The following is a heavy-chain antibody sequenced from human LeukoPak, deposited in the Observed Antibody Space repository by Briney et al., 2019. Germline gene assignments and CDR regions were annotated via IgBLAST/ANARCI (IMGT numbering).Heavy chain of an antibody. J-gene: IGHJ6*03. Sequence: ASVKVSCKASGYTFTSYAMHWVRQAPGQRLEWMGWINAGNGNTKYSQEFQGRVTITRDTSASTAYMELSSLRSEDTAVYYCARDAVGATRYYYYYYMDVWGKGTTVTVSS. D-gene: IGHD1-26*01. CDR3: ARDAVGATRYYYYYYMDV. CDR1: GYTFTSYA. CDR2: INAGNGNT. V-gene: IGHV1-3*03.